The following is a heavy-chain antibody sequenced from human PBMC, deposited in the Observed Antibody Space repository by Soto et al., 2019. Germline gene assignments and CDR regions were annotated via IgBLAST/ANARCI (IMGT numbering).Heavy chain of an antibody. CDR1: GFTVSSNY. Sequence: GGSLRLSCAASGFTVSSNYMNWVRQAPGKGLEWVSIIYSDGTTSYADSVKGRFTISRDNFKNALHLQMNSLRAEDTAVYYCAILSNWGQGTLVTVSS. D-gene: IGHD6-6*01. CDR3: AILSN. CDR2: IYSDGTT. V-gene: IGHV3-53*01. J-gene: IGHJ4*02.